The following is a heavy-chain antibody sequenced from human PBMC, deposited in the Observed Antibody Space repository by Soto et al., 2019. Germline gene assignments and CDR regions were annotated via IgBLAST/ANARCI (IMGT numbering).Heavy chain of an antibody. Sequence: QVHLVQSGAEVKKPGASVKVSCKCSGYTFTSYGITWLRQAPGQGLEWMGWISAHNDNTDYAQKLQGRVTVTRDTSTSTAYMALRSLRSNDTAVYYCARGRYGDYWGQGALVTVSS. J-gene: IGHJ4*02. D-gene: IGHD1-1*01. V-gene: IGHV1-18*01. CDR2: ISAHNDNT. CDR3: ARGRYGDY. CDR1: GYTFTSYG.